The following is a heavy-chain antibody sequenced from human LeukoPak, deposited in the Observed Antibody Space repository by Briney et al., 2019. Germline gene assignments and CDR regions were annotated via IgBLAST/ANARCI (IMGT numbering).Heavy chain of an antibody. D-gene: IGHD1-26*01. Sequence: PGGSLRLSCTASGFTFSSYAMSWVRQAPGKGLEWVSVFGISSSSTYYADSVKGRFTISRDNSKNTLYLQMNNLRAEDTAIYYCAKGRVVGTKAFDYWGQGTLVTVSS. V-gene: IGHV3-23*01. J-gene: IGHJ4*02. CDR1: GFTFSSYA. CDR2: FGISSSST. CDR3: AKGRVVGTKAFDY.